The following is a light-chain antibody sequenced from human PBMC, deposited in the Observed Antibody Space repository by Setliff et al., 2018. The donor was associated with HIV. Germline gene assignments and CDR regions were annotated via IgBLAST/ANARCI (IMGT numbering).Light chain of an antibody. CDR2: EVT. J-gene: IGLJ1*01. Sequence: QSALTQPASVSGSPGQSITMSCTGTSSDVGGYNYVSWYQHHPGKAPKLMICEVTNRPSGVSSRFSGSKSGNTASLTIFGLQAEDEADYYCSSYTNSNSYVFGTGTKVTVL. CDR3: SSYTNSNSYV. V-gene: IGLV2-14*01. CDR1: SSDVGGYNY.